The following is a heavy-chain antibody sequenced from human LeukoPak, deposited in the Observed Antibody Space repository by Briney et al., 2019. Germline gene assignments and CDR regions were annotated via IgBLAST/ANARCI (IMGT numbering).Heavy chain of an antibody. CDR1: GGSISSSNW. V-gene: IGHV4-4*02. J-gene: IGHJ4*02. D-gene: IGHD1-26*01. CDR3: ARAREDGGATVIHFDY. CDR2: IYHSGST. Sequence: KASETLSLTCAVSGGSISSSNWWSWVRQPPGKGLEWIGEIYHSGSTNYNPSLKSRVTISVDKSKNQFSLKLSSVTAADTAVYYCARAREDGGATVIHFDYWGQGTLVTVSS.